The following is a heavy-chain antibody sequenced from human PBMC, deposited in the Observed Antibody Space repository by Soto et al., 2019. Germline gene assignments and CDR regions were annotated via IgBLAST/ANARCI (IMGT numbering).Heavy chain of an antibody. CDR2: ISGGGDTT. CDR1: GFTFNNYA. J-gene: IGHJ4*02. Sequence: EVQLLESGGGLVQPGGSLRLSCAASGFTFNNYAMTWVRQAPGKGLEWVSAISGGGDTTSYADSVKGRFTVSRDGSKNTVKLQMSRPRAEATAPSFCAKGRGGSGSLTPRVDFWGQGTLVTVSS. V-gene: IGHV3-23*01. CDR3: AKGRGGSGSLTPRVDF. D-gene: IGHD3-10*01.